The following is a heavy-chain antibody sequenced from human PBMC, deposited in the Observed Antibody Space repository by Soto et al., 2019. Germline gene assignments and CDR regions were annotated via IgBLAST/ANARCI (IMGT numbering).Heavy chain of an antibody. Sequence: ESGGGVVQPGRSLRLSCAASGFTFSSYAMHWVRQAPGKGLEWVAVISYDGSNKYYADSVKGRFTISRDNSKNTLYLQMNSLRAEDTAVYYCMATMTIDYWGQGTLVTVSS. D-gene: IGHD5-12*01. CDR3: MATMTIDY. J-gene: IGHJ4*02. CDR2: ISYDGSNK. CDR1: GFTFSSYA. V-gene: IGHV3-30-3*01.